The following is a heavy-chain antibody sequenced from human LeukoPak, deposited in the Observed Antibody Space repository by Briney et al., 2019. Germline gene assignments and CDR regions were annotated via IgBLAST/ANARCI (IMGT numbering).Heavy chain of an antibody. Sequence: PGGSLRLSCAASEFTISRYWMHWVRQAPGKGLVWVSNINNDGSITTYADSVKGRFTISRDNVKNTLFLQMNSLGAEDTALYYCARGWNTTPRSGFDIWGLRTMVTVSS. CDR1: EFTISRYW. CDR3: ARGWNTTPRSGFDI. CDR2: INNDGSIT. J-gene: IGHJ3*02. D-gene: IGHD1/OR15-1a*01. V-gene: IGHV3-74*01.